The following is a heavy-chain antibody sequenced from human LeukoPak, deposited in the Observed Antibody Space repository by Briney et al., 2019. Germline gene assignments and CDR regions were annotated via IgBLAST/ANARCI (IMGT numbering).Heavy chain of an antibody. CDR2: ISAYNGKT. J-gene: IGHJ4*02. D-gene: IGHD5-12*01. V-gene: IGHV1-18*01. Sequence: GASVKVSCKASGFSFTSYGFTWVRQAPGQGLEWMGWISAYNGKTDYAQKFQGRVTMTTDTSTTTASMEVRSLTSDDTAVYYCGRGWSSDRGSYDFWGQGTLVIVSS. CDR3: GRGWSSDRGSYDF. CDR1: GFSFTSYG.